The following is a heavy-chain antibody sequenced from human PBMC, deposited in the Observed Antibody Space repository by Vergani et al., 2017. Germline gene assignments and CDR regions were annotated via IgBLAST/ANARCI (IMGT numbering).Heavy chain of an antibody. J-gene: IGHJ4*02. CDR1: GFTFSSYA. V-gene: IGHV3-23*01. D-gene: IGHD3-3*01. CDR2: ISGSGGST. CDR3: AKDAGYDFWSGYPPYYFDY. Sequence: EVQLLESGGGLVQPGGSLRLSCAASGFTFSSYAMSWVRQAPGKGLEWVSAISGSGGSTYYADSVKGRFTISRDNSKNTLYLQMNSLRAEDTAVYYFAKDAGYDFWSGYPPYYFDYWGQGTLVTVSS.